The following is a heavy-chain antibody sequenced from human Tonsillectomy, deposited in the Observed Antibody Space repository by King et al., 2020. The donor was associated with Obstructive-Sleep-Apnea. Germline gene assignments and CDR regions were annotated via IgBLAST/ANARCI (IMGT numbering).Heavy chain of an antibody. CDR1: GFTFSSYG. Sequence: VQLVESGGGVVQRGGSLRLSCAAPGFTFSSYGMHWVRQAPGKGLEWVAFIPYDGSNKYYADSVKGRFTISRDNSKNTLYLQMNSLRAEDTAVYYCARDGVAVAGPYYYYAMDVWGQGTTVTVSS. D-gene: IGHD6-19*01. V-gene: IGHV3-30*02. CDR2: IPYDGSNK. CDR3: ARDGVAVAGPYYYYAMDV. J-gene: IGHJ6*02.